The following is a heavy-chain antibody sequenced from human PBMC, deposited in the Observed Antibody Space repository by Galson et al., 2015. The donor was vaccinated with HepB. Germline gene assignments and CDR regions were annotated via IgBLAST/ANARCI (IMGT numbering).Heavy chain of an antibody. J-gene: IGHJ4*02. CDR2: ISGSGGST. D-gene: IGHD6-19*01. CDR1: GFTFSSYA. CDR3: AKDLAVAGRGWYFDY. V-gene: IGHV3-23*01. Sequence: SLRLSCAASGFTFSSYAMSWVRQAPGKGLEWVSAISGSGGSTYYADSVKGRFTISRDNSKNTLYLQMNSLRAEDTAVYYCAKDLAVAGRGWYFDYWGQGTLVTVSS.